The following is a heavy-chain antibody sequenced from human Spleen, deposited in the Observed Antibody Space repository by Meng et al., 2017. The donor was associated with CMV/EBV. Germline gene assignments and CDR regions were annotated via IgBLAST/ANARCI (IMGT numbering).Heavy chain of an antibody. CDR1: GYSTRSGYY. CDR2: LYHSGST. V-gene: IGHV4-38-2*02. D-gene: IGHD1-26*01. Sequence: SETLSLTCTVSGYSTRSGYYWGWIRQPPGKGLEWIGSLYHSGSTYYNPSLKSRITISVDASKNQFSLKVTSVTAADTAVYYCARFRIVGATYYFDYWGQGTLVTVSS. CDR3: ARFRIVGATYYFDY. J-gene: IGHJ4*02.